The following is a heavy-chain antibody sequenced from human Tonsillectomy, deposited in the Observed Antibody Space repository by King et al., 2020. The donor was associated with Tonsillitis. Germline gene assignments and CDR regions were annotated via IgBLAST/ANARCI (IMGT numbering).Heavy chain of an antibody. CDR1: GFTFSNAW. CDR3: TTSAPYYYDSSGFLRDFDI. V-gene: IGHV3-15*01. Sequence: VQLVESGGGLVKPGGSLRLSCAASGFTFSNAWMSWVRQAPGKGLEWVGRIKSKTDGGTTDYAAPVKGRFTISRDDSKNTLYLQMNSLKTEDTAVYYCTTSAPYYYDSSGFLRDFDIWGQGTMVTVSS. D-gene: IGHD3-22*01. CDR2: IKSKTDGGTT. J-gene: IGHJ3*02.